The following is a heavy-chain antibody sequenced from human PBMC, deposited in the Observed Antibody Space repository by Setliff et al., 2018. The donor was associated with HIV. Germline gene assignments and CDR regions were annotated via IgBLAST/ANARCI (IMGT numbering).Heavy chain of an antibody. D-gene: IGHD1-1*01. J-gene: IGHJ4*02. CDR3: ARDLRGTQSSDY. Sequence: PSETLSLTCTVSGGSINSFYWNWVRQPAGRGLEWIGRIFASGNTNYNPSLKSRVTMSLDTSKNQFSLNLDSVTAADTAVYYCARDLRGTQSSDYWGQGTLVTVSS. V-gene: IGHV4-4*07. CDR1: GGSINSFY. CDR2: IFASGNT.